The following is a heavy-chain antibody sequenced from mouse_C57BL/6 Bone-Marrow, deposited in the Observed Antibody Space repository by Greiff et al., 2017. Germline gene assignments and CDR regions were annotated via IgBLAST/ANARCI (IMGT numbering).Heavy chain of an antibody. CDR3: AIIYDGYYVDY. V-gene: IGHV1-59*01. D-gene: IGHD2-3*01. CDR1: GYTFTSYW. CDR2: IDPSDSYT. J-gene: IGHJ2*01. Sequence: VQLQQPGAELVRPGTSVKLSCKASGYTFTSYWMHWVKQRPGQGLEWIGVIDPSDSYTNYTQKFKGKATLTVDTSSSTAYMQLSSLTSEVSAVYYCAIIYDGYYVDYWGQGTTLTASS.